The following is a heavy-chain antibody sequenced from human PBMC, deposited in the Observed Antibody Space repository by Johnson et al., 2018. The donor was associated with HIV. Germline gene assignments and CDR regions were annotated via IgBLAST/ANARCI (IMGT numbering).Heavy chain of an antibody. CDR3: AKDSQWELPDAFDI. CDR1: GFTLSSYA. Sequence: QMQLVESGGGLVQPGGSLRLSCAASGFTLSSYAMHWVRQAPGKGLEWAAVISYDGSNKYYADSVKGRFTISRDNSKKTLYLQMNSLRAEDTAVYYCAKDSQWELPDAFDIWGQGTMVTVSS. D-gene: IGHD1-26*01. V-gene: IGHV3-30-3*02. CDR2: ISYDGSNK. J-gene: IGHJ3*02.